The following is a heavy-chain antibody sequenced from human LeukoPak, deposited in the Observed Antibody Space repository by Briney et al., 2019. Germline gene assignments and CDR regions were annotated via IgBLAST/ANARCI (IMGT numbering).Heavy chain of an antibody. J-gene: IGHJ4*02. D-gene: IGHD6-19*01. V-gene: IGHV4-39*07. CDR2: IYYSGST. CDR1: GGSISSSSYH. CDR3: ARRQWLSEFDY. Sequence: KPSETLSLTCTVSGGSISSSSYHWGWIRQPPGKGLEWIGSIYYSGSTNYNPSLKSRVTISVDTSKNQFSLKLSSVTAADTAVYYCARRQWLSEFDYWGQGTLVTVSS.